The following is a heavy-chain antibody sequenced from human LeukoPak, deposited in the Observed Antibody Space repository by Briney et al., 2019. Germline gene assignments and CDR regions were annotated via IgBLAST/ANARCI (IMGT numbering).Heavy chain of an antibody. CDR1: GGSISSGSYY. V-gene: IGHV4-61*02. CDR2: IYTSGST. D-gene: IGHD6-13*01. J-gene: IGHJ1*01. CDR3: ASERSSSWTEYFQH. Sequence: SQTLSLTCTVSGGSISSGSYYWSWIRQPAGKGLEWIGRIYTSGSTNYNPALKSRVTISVDTSKNQFSLKLSSVTAADTAVYYCASERSSSWTEYFQHWGQGTLVTVSS.